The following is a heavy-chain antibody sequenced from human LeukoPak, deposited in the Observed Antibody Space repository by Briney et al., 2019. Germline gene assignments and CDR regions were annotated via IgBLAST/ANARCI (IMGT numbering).Heavy chain of an antibody. D-gene: IGHD2-2*02. Sequence: PSETLSLTCAVYGGSFSGYYWSWIRQPPGKGLDWIGEINHSGSTNYNPSLKSRVTISVDTSKNQFSLKLSSVTAADTAVYYCARSSKGYCSSTSCYIGTDPWGQGTLVTVSS. CDR3: ARSSKGYCSSTSCYIGTDP. CDR2: INHSGST. V-gene: IGHV4-34*01. CDR1: GGSFSGYY. J-gene: IGHJ5*02.